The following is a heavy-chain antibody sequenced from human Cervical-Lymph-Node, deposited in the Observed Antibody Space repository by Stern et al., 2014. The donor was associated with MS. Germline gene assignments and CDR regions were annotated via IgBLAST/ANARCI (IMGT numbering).Heavy chain of an antibody. J-gene: IGHJ4*02. V-gene: IGHV1-69*04. Sequence: VQLVQSGAEVKKPGSSVSVSCKVSGGTFSSYAINWFRQAPGQGLEWVGRIIPIPGTTDYAQKFQGRVTIIADISTSTAYMDLSSLRSEDTAVYYCARADYCSSPICYTRYWGQGTLVTVSS. D-gene: IGHD2-2*02. CDR1: GGTFSSYA. CDR2: IIPIPGTT. CDR3: ARADYCSSPICYTRY.